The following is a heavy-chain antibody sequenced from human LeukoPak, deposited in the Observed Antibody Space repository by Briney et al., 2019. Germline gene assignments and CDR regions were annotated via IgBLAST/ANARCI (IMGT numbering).Heavy chain of an antibody. CDR1: GYTFTGYY. V-gene: IGHV1-2*02. J-gene: IGHJ4*02. CDR2: INPNSGGT. D-gene: IGHD5-18*01. Sequence: ASVKVSCKASGYTFTGYYMHWVRQAPGQGLKWMGWINPNSGGTNYAQKFQGRVTMTRDTSISTAYMELSRLRSDDTAVYYCARWAGYSYGYYYFDYWGQGTLVTVSS. CDR3: ARWAGYSYGYYYFDY.